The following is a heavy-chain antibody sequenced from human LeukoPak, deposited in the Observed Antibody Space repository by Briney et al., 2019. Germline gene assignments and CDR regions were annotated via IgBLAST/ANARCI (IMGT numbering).Heavy chain of an antibody. Sequence: PSETLSLTCAVYGGSFSGYYWSWIRQPPGKGLEWIGEINHSGSTNYNPSLKSRVTISVDTSKNQFSLKLSSVTAADTAVYYCERSWAHTLLPWGQGTLVTVSS. V-gene: IGHV4-34*01. CDR2: INHSGST. D-gene: IGHD3-10*01. CDR3: ERSWAHTLLP. J-gene: IGHJ5*02. CDR1: GGSFSGYY.